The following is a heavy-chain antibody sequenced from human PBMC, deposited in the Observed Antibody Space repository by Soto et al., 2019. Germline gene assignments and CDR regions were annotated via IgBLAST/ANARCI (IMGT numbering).Heavy chain of an antibody. V-gene: IGHV4-39*01. CDR2: IFHSGST. CDR3: AAGGGLPRYY. D-gene: IGHD5-12*01. Sequence: SETLSLTCAVSGGSIISNSYYWGWIRQPPGQGLEWIASIFHSGSTYYNPSLKSRVTMSVDTSKNQFSLSLASVTAADTAVYYCAAGGGLPRYYWGQGTLVTVSS. CDR1: GGSIISNSYY. J-gene: IGHJ4*02.